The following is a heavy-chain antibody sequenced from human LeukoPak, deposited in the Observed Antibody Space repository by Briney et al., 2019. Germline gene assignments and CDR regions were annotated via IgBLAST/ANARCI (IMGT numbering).Heavy chain of an antibody. Sequence: GGSLRLSCAASGFTFSSYSMNWVGRAPGKGWEGVAFRRYDGNNKYYADSVKGRFTISRDNSKNTLYLQMNSLRAEDTAVYYCAKDQRSNWGSMGYWGQGTLVTVSS. CDR3: AKDQRSNWGSMGY. CDR2: RRYDGNNK. D-gene: IGHD7-27*01. J-gene: IGHJ4*02. CDR1: GFTFSSYS. V-gene: IGHV3-30*02.